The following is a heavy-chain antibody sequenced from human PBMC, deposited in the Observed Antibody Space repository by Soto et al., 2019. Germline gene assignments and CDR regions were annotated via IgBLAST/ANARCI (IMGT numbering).Heavy chain of an antibody. D-gene: IGHD2-8*01. J-gene: IGHJ4*02. CDR3: VRAACTYSAMSAFPH. CDR1: GFTFSNYT. Sequence: EVQPVESEGGLVKPGGSLRLSCVASGFTFSNYTMSLVRQAPRKGLELLSSIGTSTSYIYYANSVKDRFTISRDNAKIAVFLQMDSLRAEDTAMYYCVRAACTYSAMSAFPHWVRGTLVTVSS. CDR2: IGTSTSYI. V-gene: IGHV3-21*02.